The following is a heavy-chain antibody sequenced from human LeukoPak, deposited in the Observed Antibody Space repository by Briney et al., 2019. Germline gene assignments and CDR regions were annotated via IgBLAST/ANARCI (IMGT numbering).Heavy chain of an antibody. V-gene: IGHV4-4*07. CDR1: GGSLNNYF. Sequence: SETLSLTCTVSGGSLNNYFWRWIRQPAGKRLEWFGRIYTRGSTNSNASLKSRVTMSVDTSKNQFSLKLSSVTAAATAVYYCARGRYCSADICSGGDSFDIWGQGTMVSVSS. CDR3: ARGRYCSADICSGGDSFDI. CDR2: IYTRGST. D-gene: IGHD2-15*01. J-gene: IGHJ3*02.